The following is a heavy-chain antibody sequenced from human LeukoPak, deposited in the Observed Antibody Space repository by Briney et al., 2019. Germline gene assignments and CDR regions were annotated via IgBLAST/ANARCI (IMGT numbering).Heavy chain of an antibody. D-gene: IGHD3-10*01. CDR3: ARTGGYMVWGVQNWFDP. CDR1: GGSFSGYY. V-gene: IGHV4-34*01. Sequence: PSETLSLTCAVYGGSFSGYYWSWIRQPPGKGLEWIGSGSTYYNPSLKSRVTISVDTSKNQFSLKLSSVTAADTAVYYCARTGGYMVWGVQNWFDPCGQGTLVTVSS. CDR2: GST. J-gene: IGHJ5*02.